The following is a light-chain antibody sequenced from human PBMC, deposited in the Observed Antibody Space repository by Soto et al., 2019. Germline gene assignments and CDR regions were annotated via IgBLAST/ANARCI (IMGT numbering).Light chain of an antibody. J-gene: IGKJ4*01. CDR3: QQNDRDPLS. Sequence: DIQMTQSPSSLSAAVGDRITITCRASQGIGNWVAWYQQKSGKGPKSLIYAASNLQSGVPSRFSGTRSGTNFTLTINSPQPEDFENYDCQQNDRDPLSFGGGTKVDMK. CDR1: QGIGNW. V-gene: IGKV1D-16*01. CDR2: AAS.